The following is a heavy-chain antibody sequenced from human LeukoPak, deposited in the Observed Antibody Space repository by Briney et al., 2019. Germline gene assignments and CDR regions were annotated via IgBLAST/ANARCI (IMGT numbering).Heavy chain of an antibody. CDR1: GGAISSYY. J-gene: IGHJ5*02. CDR3: ARDLPLYYFDSGNMFDP. V-gene: IGHV4-4*07. D-gene: IGHD3-10*01. Sequence: SETLTLTCTVSGGAISSYYWSWIRQPAAKGLEWIGRIYTTGRTDYSASLKSRVTMSVGTSNNQFSLKLSSVTAADTAVYYCARDLPLYYFDSGNMFDPWGQGILVTVSS. CDR2: IYTTGRT.